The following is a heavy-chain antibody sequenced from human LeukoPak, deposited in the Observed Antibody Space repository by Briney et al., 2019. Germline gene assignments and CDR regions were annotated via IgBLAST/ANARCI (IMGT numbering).Heavy chain of an antibody. CDR1: GFTFSSYG. CDR3: AKVRGTMVRGVIAYYYYMDV. CDR2: ISGSGGST. V-gene: IGHV3-23*01. J-gene: IGHJ6*03. D-gene: IGHD3-10*01. Sequence: QPGGSLRLSCAASGFTFSSYGMSWVRQAPGKGLEWVSAISGSGGSTYYADSVKGRFTISRDNSKNTLYLQMNSLRAEDTAVYYCAKVRGTMVRGVIAYYYYMDVWGKGTTVTISS.